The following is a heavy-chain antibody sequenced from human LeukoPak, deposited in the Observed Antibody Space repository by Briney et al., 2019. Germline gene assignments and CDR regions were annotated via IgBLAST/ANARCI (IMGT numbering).Heavy chain of an antibody. D-gene: IGHD2-2*01. V-gene: IGHV1-69*13. J-gene: IGHJ5*02. CDR1: GGTFSTYA. CDR2: IVPMFNTT. CDR3: ARMVGYCSSTSCYAPGDNWFDP. Sequence: SVKDSCKASGGTFSTYAISWVRQAPGQGLEWMGGIVPMFNTTNYAHKFQGRVTITADESTSTAYMELSSLRSDDTAVYYCARMVGYCSSTSCYAPGDNWFDPWGQGTLVTVSS.